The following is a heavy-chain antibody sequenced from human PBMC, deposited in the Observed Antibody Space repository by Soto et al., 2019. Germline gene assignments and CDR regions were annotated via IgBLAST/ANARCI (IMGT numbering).Heavy chain of an antibody. J-gene: IGHJ5*01. CDR3: ARGRYCLTGRCFPNWFDS. CDR1: GDSISTVDYF. V-gene: IGHV4-30-4*01. D-gene: IGHD2-15*01. CDR2: IYKSTTT. Sequence: TLSLTCSVSGDSISTVDYFWAWIRQPPGQALEYIGYIYKSTTTYYNPSFESRVAISLDTSKSQFSLTVTSVTAADTAVYFCARGRYCLTGRCFPNWFDSWGQGTLVTVSS.